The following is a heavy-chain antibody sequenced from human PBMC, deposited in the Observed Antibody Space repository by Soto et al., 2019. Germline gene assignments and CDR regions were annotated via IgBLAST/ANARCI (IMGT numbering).Heavy chain of an antibody. CDR2: IYSCGST. Sequence: GGSLRLSCAASGFTVSSNYMSWVRQAPGKGLEWFSVIYSCGSTYYADSVKGRFTISRDNSKNTLYLQMNSLRGDDTALYYCAKSGHFDMLTGQGGFDPWGQGTQVTVSS. J-gene: IGHJ5*02. CDR1: GFTVSSNY. CDR3: AKSGHFDMLTGQGGFDP. D-gene: IGHD3-9*01. V-gene: IGHV3-53*01.